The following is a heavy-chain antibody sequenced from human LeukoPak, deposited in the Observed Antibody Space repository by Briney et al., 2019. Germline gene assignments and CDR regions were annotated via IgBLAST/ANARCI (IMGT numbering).Heavy chain of an antibody. V-gene: IGHV3-30-3*01. CDR3: AREENVVVYDY. J-gene: IGHJ4*02. Sequence: GGSLRLSCAASGFTFSSYAMHWVRQAPGKGLEWVAVISYDGSNKYYADSVKGRFTISRDNSKNTLYLQMNSLRAEDTAVYYCAREENVVVYDYWGQGTLVTVSS. CDR2: ISYDGSNK. D-gene: IGHD2-15*01. CDR1: GFTFSSYA.